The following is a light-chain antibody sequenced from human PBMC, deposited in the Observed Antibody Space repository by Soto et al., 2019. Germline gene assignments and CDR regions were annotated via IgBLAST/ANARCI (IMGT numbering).Light chain of an antibody. Sequence: QSVLAQAASVTGSPGQSITISCTGTSSDVGGYNRVSWYQHYPGTAPKLIIYEVAIRPPGVSNRFSGSRSGNTASLTISGLQAEDEAGYYXXXXXXXXXXXVFGXGTKVTVL. CDR2: EVA. V-gene: IGLV2-14*01. J-gene: IGLJ1*01. CDR1: SSDVGGYNR. CDR3: XXXXXXXXXXV.